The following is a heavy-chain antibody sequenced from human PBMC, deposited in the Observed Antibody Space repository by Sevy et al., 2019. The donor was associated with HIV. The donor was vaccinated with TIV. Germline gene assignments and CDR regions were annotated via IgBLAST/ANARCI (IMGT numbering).Heavy chain of an antibody. D-gene: IGHD2-15*01. CDR3: AMLLVGGATRTFDC. CDR2: VTNSGENT. Sequence: GGSLRLSCAASGFTFSNYAMSWVRQAPGKGLEWVSTVTNSGENTYYADSVKGRFTISRDNSKNTLYLQMNSLRAEDTAVYYCAMLLVGGATRTFDCWGQGTLVTVSS. J-gene: IGHJ4*02. V-gene: IGHV3-23*01. CDR1: GFTFSNYA.